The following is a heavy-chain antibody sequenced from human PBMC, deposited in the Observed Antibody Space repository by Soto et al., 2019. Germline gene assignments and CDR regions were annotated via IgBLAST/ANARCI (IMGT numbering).Heavy chain of an antibody. J-gene: IGHJ4*02. CDR1: GGSISAVT. CDR3: AGGRQLWLRTSL. Sequence: SEPLSSTCTVSGGSISAVTGRCIRQPPGKGLEWIGYIYYSGSTNYNPSLKSRVTISVDTSKNQCSLKLSSVTAADTAVHSCAGGRQLWLRTSLWRQGNLVTVSS. V-gene: IGHV4-59*01. D-gene: IGHD5-18*01. CDR2: IYYSGST.